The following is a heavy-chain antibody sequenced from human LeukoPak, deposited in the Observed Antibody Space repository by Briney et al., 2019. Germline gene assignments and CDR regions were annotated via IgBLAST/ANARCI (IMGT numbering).Heavy chain of an antibody. J-gene: IGHJ6*02. V-gene: IGHV3-23*01. D-gene: IGHD6-19*01. CDR2: ISGSGGST. CDR3: ARGTPSSSGWLYYGMDV. CDR1: GFTFSSYA. Sequence: GGSLRLSCAASGFTFSSYAMSWARQAPGKGLEWVSAISGSGGSTYYADSVKGRFTISRDNSKNTLYLRMNSLRAEDTAVYYCARGTPSSSGWLYYGMDVWGQGTTVTVSS.